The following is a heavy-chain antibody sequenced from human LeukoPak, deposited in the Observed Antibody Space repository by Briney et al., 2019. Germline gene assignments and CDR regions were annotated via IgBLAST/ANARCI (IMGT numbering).Heavy chain of an antibody. CDR2: ISSSSSYI. CDR3: ARARVGYAFDI. CDR1: GLTFSSYS. Sequence: GGSLRLSCAASGLTFSSYSMNWVRQAPGKGLEWVSSISSSSSYIYYADSVKGRFTISRDNAKNSLYLQMNSLRAEDTAVYYCARARVGYAFDIWGQGTMVTVSS. J-gene: IGHJ3*02. D-gene: IGHD1-26*01. V-gene: IGHV3-21*01.